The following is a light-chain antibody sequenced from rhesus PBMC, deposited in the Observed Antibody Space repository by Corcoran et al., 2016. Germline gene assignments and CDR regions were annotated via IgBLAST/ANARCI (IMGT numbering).Light chain of an antibody. CDR1: LGTSSW. CDR2: KAS. Sequence: DIQMTQSPSPPSASVGDRLTITGRASLGTSSWSAWYQQNPGKAPKLLFYKASSLQSGVPSRFSGSGSGTDFTLTLSSLQPEDFATYYCQQYNSAPYSFGQGTKVEIK. CDR3: QQYNSAPYS. J-gene: IGKJ2*01. V-gene: IGKV1-21*01.